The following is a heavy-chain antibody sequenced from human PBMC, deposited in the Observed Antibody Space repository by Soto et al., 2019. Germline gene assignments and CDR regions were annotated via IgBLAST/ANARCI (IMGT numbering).Heavy chain of an antibody. Sequence: GGSLRLSCAASGFTFSSYGMHWVRQAPGKGLEWVAVISYDGSNKYYADSVKGRFTISRDNSKNTLYLQMNSLRAEDTAVYYFAKDAYYDFWSGHVGPYGMDVWAQGTTVTVSS. V-gene: IGHV3-30*18. J-gene: IGHJ6*02. CDR2: ISYDGSNK. CDR3: AKDAYYDFWSGHVGPYGMDV. D-gene: IGHD3-3*01. CDR1: GFTFSSYG.